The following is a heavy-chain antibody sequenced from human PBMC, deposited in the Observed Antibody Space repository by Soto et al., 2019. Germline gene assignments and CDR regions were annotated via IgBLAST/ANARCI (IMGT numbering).Heavy chain of an antibody. CDR2: IIPILGIA. Sequence: ASVKVSCKASGGTFSSYTISWVRQAPGQGLEWMGRIIPILGIANYAQKFQGRVTITADKSTSTAYMELSSLRSEDTAVYYCARNLLPYYYDSSGLDYWGQGTLVTVSS. D-gene: IGHD3-22*01. CDR3: ARNLLPYYYDSSGLDY. V-gene: IGHV1-69*02. J-gene: IGHJ4*02. CDR1: GGTFSSYT.